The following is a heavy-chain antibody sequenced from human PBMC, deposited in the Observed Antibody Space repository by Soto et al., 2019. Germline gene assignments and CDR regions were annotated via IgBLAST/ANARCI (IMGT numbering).Heavy chain of an antibody. CDR2: TYYRSKWFN. V-gene: IGHV6-1*01. D-gene: IGHD6-19*01. CDR1: GDSVSSNSGA. J-gene: IGHJ3*02. CDR3: ARSRPYSSGWYAIDI. Sequence: AQTLSLTCAISGDSVSSNSGAWNWIRQSPSRGLEWLGRTYYRSKWFNDYAESVKRRITINPDTSKNQFSLQLNSVTPEDTAMYYCARSRPYSSGWYAIDIWGQGTMVTVS.